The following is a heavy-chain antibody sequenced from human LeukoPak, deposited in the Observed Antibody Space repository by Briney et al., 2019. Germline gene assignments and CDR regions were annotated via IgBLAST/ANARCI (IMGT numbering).Heavy chain of an antibody. Sequence: TSETLSLTCTVSGGSISSYYWSWIRQPPGKGLEWIGYIYYSGSTNYNPSLKSRVTISVDTSKNQFSLKLSSVTTADTAVYYCARGSSNSPAFDIWGQGTMVTVSS. J-gene: IGHJ3*02. V-gene: IGHV4-59*01. CDR3: ARGSSNSPAFDI. CDR1: GGSISSYY. D-gene: IGHD2-15*01. CDR2: IYYSGST.